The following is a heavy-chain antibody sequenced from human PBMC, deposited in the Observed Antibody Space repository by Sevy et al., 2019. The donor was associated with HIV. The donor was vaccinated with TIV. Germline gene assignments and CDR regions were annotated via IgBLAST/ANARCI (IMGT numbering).Heavy chain of an antibody. Sequence: ASVNVSCKVSGSTLSQMAMHWVRQAPGKGLEWMATFDPEDAETIYTQKLQGRVTMTEDTSRDIAYMELSNLRSEDTAVYYCATTKDYYESSGEPFDYWGQGTLVTVSS. D-gene: IGHD3-22*01. CDR2: FDPEDAET. CDR3: ATTKDYYESSGEPFDY. J-gene: IGHJ4*02. V-gene: IGHV1-24*01. CDR1: GSTLSQMA.